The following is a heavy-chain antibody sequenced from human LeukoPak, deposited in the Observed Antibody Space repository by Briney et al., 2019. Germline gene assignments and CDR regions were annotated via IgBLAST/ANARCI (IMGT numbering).Heavy chain of an antibody. D-gene: IGHD3-10*01. J-gene: IGHJ4*02. CDR1: GFTFSSYS. Sequence: GGSLRLSCAASGFTFSSYSMNWVRQAPGKGLEWVSSISSSSSYIYYADSVKGRFTISRDNAKNSLYLQMNSLRAEDTAVYYCARDLGYYGSASDYWGQGTLVTVSS. CDR3: ARDLGYYGSASDY. V-gene: IGHV3-21*01. CDR2: ISSSSSYI.